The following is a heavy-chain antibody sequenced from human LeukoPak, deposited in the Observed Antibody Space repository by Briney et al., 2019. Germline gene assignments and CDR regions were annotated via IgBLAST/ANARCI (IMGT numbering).Heavy chain of an antibody. Sequence: PGGSLRLSCAASGFTFSDYYMSWIRQAPGKGLEWVSYISSSGSTIYYADSVKGRFTISRDNAKNSLYLQMNSLRAEDTAVYYCAKAKGSGLKYYFDYWGQGTLVTVSS. CDR1: GFTFSDYY. J-gene: IGHJ4*02. D-gene: IGHD6-19*01. V-gene: IGHV3-11*01. CDR2: ISSSGSTI. CDR3: AKAKGSGLKYYFDY.